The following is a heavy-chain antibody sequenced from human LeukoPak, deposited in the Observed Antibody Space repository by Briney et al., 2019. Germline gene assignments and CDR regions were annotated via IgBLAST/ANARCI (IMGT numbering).Heavy chain of an antibody. CDR2: IIPMFHTV. CDR3: ATNQRRYSSSWPLYYYYGMDV. Sequence: SVKVSCKASGGTFSSYAISWVRQAPGQGLEWMGGIIPMFHTVNYAQKLQGRVTITADESSSTAYMELSNLRSEDTAVYYCATNQRRYSSSWPLYYYYGMDVWGQGTTVTVSS. J-gene: IGHJ6*02. D-gene: IGHD6-13*01. V-gene: IGHV1-69*13. CDR1: GGTFSSYA.